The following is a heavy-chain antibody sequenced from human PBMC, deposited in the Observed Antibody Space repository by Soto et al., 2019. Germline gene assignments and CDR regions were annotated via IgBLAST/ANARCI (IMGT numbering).Heavy chain of an antibody. D-gene: IGHD3-10*01. J-gene: IGHJ4*02. V-gene: IGHV3-66*01. CDR1: GFTVSSNY. CDR2: IYSGGNT. Sequence: EVQLMESGGGLVQPGGSLRLSCAASGFTVSSNYMSWVRQAPGKGLELVSVIYSGGNTYYADSVKSRFTISRDNSKDTLYLQMNSLSAEDTALYYCARVGRYYGSGRYYFDYWGQGTLVTVSS. CDR3: ARVGRYYGSGRYYFDY.